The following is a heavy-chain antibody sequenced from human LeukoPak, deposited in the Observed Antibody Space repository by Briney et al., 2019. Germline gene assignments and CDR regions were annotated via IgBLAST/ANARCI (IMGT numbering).Heavy chain of an antibody. CDR1: GFTFSSYA. CDR3: ARDRWELRGTFDY. CDR2: ISYDGSNK. V-gene: IGHV3-30-3*01. Sequence: PGGSPRLSCAASGFTFSSYAMHWVRQAPGKELEWVAVISYDGSNKYYADSVKGRFTISRDNSKNTLYLQMNSLRAEDTAVYYCARDRWELRGTFDYWGQGTLVTVSS. D-gene: IGHD1-26*01. J-gene: IGHJ4*02.